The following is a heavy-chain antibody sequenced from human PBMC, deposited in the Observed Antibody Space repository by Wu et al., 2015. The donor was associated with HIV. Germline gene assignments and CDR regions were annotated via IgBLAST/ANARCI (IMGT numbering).Heavy chain of an antibody. V-gene: IGHV1-69*05. CDR2: IIPLFGTT. CDR1: GYTFTSFG. D-gene: IGHD6-19*01. CDR3: ATPRSPGFSSAWPTYFDY. J-gene: IGHJ4*02. Sequence: QVQLVQSGNEVKSFGTSIRVSCKTSGYTFTSFGVNWLRQAPGQGLEWMGGIIPLFGTTEYAHILQGRVTITTDESTSTAYMRLSSLTSADTAVYYCATPRSPGFSSAWPTYFDYWGQGHTGHRLL.